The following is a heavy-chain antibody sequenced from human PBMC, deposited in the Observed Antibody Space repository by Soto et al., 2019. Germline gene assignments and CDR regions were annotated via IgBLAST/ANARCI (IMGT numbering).Heavy chain of an antibody. Sequence: SETLSLTCTFSVGSISSYYWSWIRHPPGKGLEWIGYIYYSGSTNYNPSLKGRVTISVDTSKNQFSLKLSSVTAADTAVYYCARDGYSYGYYYGMEVWGQGTTVSVSS. V-gene: IGHV4-59*01. J-gene: IGHJ6*01. CDR2: IYYSGST. CDR3: ARDGYSYGYYYGMEV. D-gene: IGHD5-18*01. CDR1: VGSISSYY.